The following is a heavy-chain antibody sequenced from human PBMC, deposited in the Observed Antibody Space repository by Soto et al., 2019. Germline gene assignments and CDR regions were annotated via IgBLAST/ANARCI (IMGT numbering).Heavy chain of an antibody. D-gene: IGHD2-15*01. Sequence: ASVKVSSKASGGTFSSYAVSRVREATGQGFEWMGGIIPIFGTANYAQKFQGRGTITADESTSTAYMELSSLRSEDTAVYYCARVICSGGSCYSGWFDPWGQGTLVTVSS. CDR3: ARVICSGGSCYSGWFDP. V-gene: IGHV1-69*13. CDR1: GGTFSSYA. CDR2: IIPIFGTA. J-gene: IGHJ5*02.